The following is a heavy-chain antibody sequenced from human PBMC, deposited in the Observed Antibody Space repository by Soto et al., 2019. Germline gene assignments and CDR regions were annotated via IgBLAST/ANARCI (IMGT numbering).Heavy chain of an antibody. D-gene: IGHD3-22*01. J-gene: IGHJ6*02. Sequence: SVKGSCKAARVTFSSYAISWGREAPGQGLEWMGGIIPIFGTANYAQKFQGRVTITADESTSTAYMELSSLRSEDTAVYYCAKANYDSSGYSYYYYGMDVWGQGTTVTVSS. CDR1: RVTFSSYA. CDR2: IIPIFGTA. V-gene: IGHV1-69*13. CDR3: AKANYDSSGYSYYYYGMDV.